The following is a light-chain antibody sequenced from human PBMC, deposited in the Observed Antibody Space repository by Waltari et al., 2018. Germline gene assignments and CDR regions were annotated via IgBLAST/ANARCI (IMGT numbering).Light chain of an antibody. CDR3: CSYAGSSTSV. CDR1: SSDVGRYNL. V-gene: IGLV2-23*01. CDR2: EGS. J-gene: IGLJ2*01. Sequence: QSALTQPASVSGSPGQSITISCTGTSSDVGRYNLASWYQQHPGKAPKLMIYEGSKRPSGVSNRFSGSKSGNTASLTISGLQAEDEADYYCCSYAGSSTSVFGGGTKLTVL.